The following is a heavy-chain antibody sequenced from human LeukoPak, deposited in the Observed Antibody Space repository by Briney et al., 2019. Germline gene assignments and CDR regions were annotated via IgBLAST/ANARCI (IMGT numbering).Heavy chain of an antibody. Sequence: SETLSLTCTVSGGSISSNNYYWGWIRQPPGKGLEWIGSIYYGGYTYHNPSLKSRVTISVDTSKNQFSLKLSSVTAADTAIYYCQSRFLEWLLDYWGQGTLVTVSS. CDR2: IYYGGYT. CDR3: QSRFLEWLLDY. V-gene: IGHV4-39*01. J-gene: IGHJ4*02. D-gene: IGHD3-3*01. CDR1: GGSISSNNYY.